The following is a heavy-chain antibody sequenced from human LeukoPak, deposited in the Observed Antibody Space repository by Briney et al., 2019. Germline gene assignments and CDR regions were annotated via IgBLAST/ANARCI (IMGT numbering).Heavy chain of an antibody. J-gene: IGHJ5*02. Sequence: SETLSLTCALYGGSCSGYYGLLVRQAPGKGLEWLGEVGHSGLTNYKPSLKSRLTISLDMSKNQFSLRLTSVTAADTAVYYCARDGGPNNYWFDPWGQGTLVTVSS. V-gene: IGHV4-34*01. D-gene: IGHD4-23*01. CDR3: ARDGGPNNYWFDP. CDR1: GGSCSGYY. CDR2: VGHSGLT.